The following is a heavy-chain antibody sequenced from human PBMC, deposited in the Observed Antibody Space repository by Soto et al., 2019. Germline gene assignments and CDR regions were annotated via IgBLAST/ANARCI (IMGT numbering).Heavy chain of an antibody. D-gene: IGHD6-19*01. Sequence: ASVKVSSKASGYTFTSYDINCVQQATGQRHEWMGWMNPNSGNTGYAQKFQGRVTMTRNTSISTAYMELSSLRSEDTAVYYCARVPSVAGSRGYYYYMAVWDKGTTVTVSS. CDR3: ARVPSVAGSRGYYYYMAV. J-gene: IGHJ6*03. CDR2: MNPNSGNT. CDR1: GYTFTSYD. V-gene: IGHV1-8*01.